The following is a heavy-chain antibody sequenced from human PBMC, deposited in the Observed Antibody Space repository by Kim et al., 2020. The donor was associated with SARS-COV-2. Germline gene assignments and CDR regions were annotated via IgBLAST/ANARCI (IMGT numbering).Heavy chain of an antibody. V-gene: IGHV3-30-3*01. CDR3: ARDGPQNIVVVPAALITNNYYYYYGMDV. J-gene: IGHJ6*02. D-gene: IGHD2-2*01. CDR2: ISYDGSNK. Sequence: GGSLRLSCAASGFTFSSYAMHWVRQAPGKGLEWVAVISYDGSNKYYADSVKGRFTISRDNSKNTLYLQMNSLRAEDTAVYYCARDGPQNIVVVPAALITNNYYYYYGMDVWGQGTTVTVSS. CDR1: GFTFSSYA.